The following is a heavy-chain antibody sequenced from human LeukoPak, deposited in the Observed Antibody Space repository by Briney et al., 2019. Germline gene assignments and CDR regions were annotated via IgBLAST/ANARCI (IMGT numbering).Heavy chain of an antibody. D-gene: IGHD4-17*01. J-gene: IGHJ4*02. CDR3: ARETGLRTFDY. CDR2: ISGSGGST. V-gene: IGHV3-23*01. CDR1: GFTFSSYA. Sequence: PGGSLRLSCAASGFTFSSYAMSWVRQAPGKGLEWVSAISGSGGSTYYVDSVKGRFTISRDNSKNTLYLQLNSLRVEDTAVYYCARETGLRTFDYWGQGTLVTVSS.